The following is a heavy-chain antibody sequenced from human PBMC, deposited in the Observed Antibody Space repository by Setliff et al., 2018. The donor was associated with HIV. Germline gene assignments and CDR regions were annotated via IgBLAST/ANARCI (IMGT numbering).Heavy chain of an antibody. CDR3: ASFFGDYGY. CDR1: GYTFTGCY. V-gene: IGHV1-2*02. Sequence: GASVKVSCKASGYTFTGCYMHWVRQAPGQGLEWMGWINPNSGGTNYAQKFQGRFTVSRDNSNNLLFLQMNNLRVEDTAVYYCASFFGDYGYWGHGTQVTVSS. D-gene: IGHD3-10*01. J-gene: IGHJ4*01. CDR2: INPNSGGT.